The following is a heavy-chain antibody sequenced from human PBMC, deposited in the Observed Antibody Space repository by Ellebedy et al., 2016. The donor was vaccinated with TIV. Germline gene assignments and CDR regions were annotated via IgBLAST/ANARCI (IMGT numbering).Heavy chain of an antibody. CDR3: ARDQTVTTSVDAFDI. CDR1: GGTISRYY. Sequence: MPSETLSLTCTVSGGTISRYYWSWIRQPPGKGLEWIGYIYYSGSTKYNPSLKSRVTISVDTSKNPFSLKMNSVTAADTAEYYCARDQTVTTSVDAFDIWGQGTKVTVSS. J-gene: IGHJ3*02. V-gene: IGHV4-59*01. D-gene: IGHD4-17*01. CDR2: IYYSGST.